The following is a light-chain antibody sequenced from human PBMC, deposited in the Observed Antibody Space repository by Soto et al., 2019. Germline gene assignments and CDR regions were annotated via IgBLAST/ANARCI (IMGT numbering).Light chain of an antibody. V-gene: IGKV3-11*01. CDR1: QSVSSY. Sequence: EIVLTQSPATLSLSPGERATLSCRASQSVSSYLAWYQQKPGQAPRLLIYDASNRATGIPARFSGSGSGTDFTLTSSSLEPEDFAVYYCQRRSNWITFGQGTRLEIK. J-gene: IGKJ5*01. CDR2: DAS. CDR3: QRRSNWIT.